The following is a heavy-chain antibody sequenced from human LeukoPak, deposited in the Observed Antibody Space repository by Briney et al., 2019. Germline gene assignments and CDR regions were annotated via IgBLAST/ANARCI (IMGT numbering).Heavy chain of an antibody. CDR1: GFTFSSYG. Sequence: GGSLRLSCAASGFTFSSYGMHWVRQAPGKGLEWVAFIRYDGSNKYYADSVKGRFTISRDNSKNTLYLQMNSLRAGDTAVYYCAKVPRYQLPYYYYYMDVWGKGTTVTVSS. V-gene: IGHV3-30*02. D-gene: IGHD2-2*01. CDR3: AKVPRYQLPYYYYYMDV. CDR2: IRYDGSNK. J-gene: IGHJ6*03.